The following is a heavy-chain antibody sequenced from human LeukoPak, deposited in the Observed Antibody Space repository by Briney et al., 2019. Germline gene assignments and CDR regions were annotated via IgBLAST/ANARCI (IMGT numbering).Heavy chain of an antibody. Sequence: GGSLRLSCAASGFNFDDYTLHWVRQLPGKGLEWVSLMNWDGGSTYYADSVKGRFTISRDTSKNSLFLQMHSLKAEDTAIYYCAKDLGKVIAAAGTAGFDSWGRGTPVTVSS. CDR2: MNWDGGST. CDR3: AKDLGKVIAAAGTAGFDS. D-gene: IGHD6-19*01. V-gene: IGHV3-43*01. CDR1: GFNFDDYT. J-gene: IGHJ4*01.